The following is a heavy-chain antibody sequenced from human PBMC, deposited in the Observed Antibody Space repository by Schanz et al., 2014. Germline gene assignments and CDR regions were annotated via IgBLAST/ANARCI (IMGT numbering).Heavy chain of an antibody. CDR3: ARTTNPFNFDSWPYLDY. V-gene: IGHV3-66*01. J-gene: IGHJ4*02. CDR2: ISNGGST. D-gene: IGHD3-9*01. CDR1: GFTFSYYN. Sequence: EVQLVESGGGLVKPGGSLRLSCAASGFTFSYYNMNWVRQAPGKGLEWVSSISNGGSTYYTDSVKGRFTISRDNSKNTLYLQMNSLRAEDTAVYYCARTTNPFNFDSWPYLDYWGQGTLVTVSS.